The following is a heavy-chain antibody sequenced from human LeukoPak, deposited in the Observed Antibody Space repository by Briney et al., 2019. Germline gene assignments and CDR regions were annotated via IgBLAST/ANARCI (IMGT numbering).Heavy chain of an antibody. Sequence: ASVKVSCKASGYTFSGYYMHWVRQAPGQGLEWVGWVNPNSGGTNYAQKFQGRVTMTRDTSISTAYMELSRLLSGDTAVYYCARGKTMVYCGGDCYRFDNWGQGTLVTVSS. V-gene: IGHV1-2*02. J-gene: IGHJ4*02. D-gene: IGHD2-21*02. CDR3: ARGKTMVYCGGDCYRFDN. CDR1: GYTFSGYY. CDR2: VNPNSGGT.